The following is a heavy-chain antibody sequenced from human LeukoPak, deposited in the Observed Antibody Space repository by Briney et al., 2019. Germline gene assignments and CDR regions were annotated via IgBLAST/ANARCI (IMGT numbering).Heavy chain of an antibody. Sequence: GGSLRLSCAAAGFTFNNAWMSWVRQAPGKGLEWVGRIKSKTDGGTTDYAAPVKGRFTISRDDSKNTLYLQMNSLKTEDTAVYYCTTDPPYSSGWYYGVDPDYFDYWGQGTLVTVSS. J-gene: IGHJ4*02. CDR1: GFTFNNAW. V-gene: IGHV3-15*01. D-gene: IGHD6-19*01. CDR3: TTDPPYSSGWYYGVDPDYFDY. CDR2: IKSKTDGGTT.